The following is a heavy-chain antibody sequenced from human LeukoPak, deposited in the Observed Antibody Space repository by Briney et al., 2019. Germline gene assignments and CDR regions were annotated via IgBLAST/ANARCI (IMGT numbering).Heavy chain of an antibody. Sequence: GGSLRLSCAASGFTVSSNYMSWVRQAPGKGLEWVSVIYSGGSTYYADSVKGRFTISTDNSKNTLYLQMNSLRAEDTAVYYCARRYFDWLLYGMDVWGKGTTVTVSS. J-gene: IGHJ6*04. CDR1: GFTVSSNY. CDR2: IYSGGST. V-gene: IGHV3-53*01. D-gene: IGHD3-9*01. CDR3: ARRYFDWLLYGMDV.